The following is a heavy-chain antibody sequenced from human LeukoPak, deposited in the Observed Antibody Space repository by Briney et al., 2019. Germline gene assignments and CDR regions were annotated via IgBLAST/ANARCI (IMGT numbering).Heavy chain of an antibody. Sequence: SETLSLTCTVSGGSISSYYWSWIRQPAGKGLEWIGRIYTSGSTNYNPSLKSRVTMSVDTSKNQFSPKLSSVTAADTAVYYCAREVLYYYDSSGYLYYFDYWGQGTLVTVSS. V-gene: IGHV4-4*07. D-gene: IGHD3-22*01. CDR3: AREVLYYYDSSGYLYYFDY. J-gene: IGHJ4*02. CDR2: IYTSGST. CDR1: GGSISSYY.